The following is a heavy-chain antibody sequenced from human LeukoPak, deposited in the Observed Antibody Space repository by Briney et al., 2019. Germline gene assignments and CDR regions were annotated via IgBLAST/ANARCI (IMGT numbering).Heavy chain of an antibody. Sequence: GGSLRLSCAASGFAFSSYWMAWVRQAPGKGVEWVANVQHIGGETYYVDSVKGRFTISRDNAENSVYLQMNSLGADDTAVYYCATYSILNAREFRYWGQGTLVTVTS. CDR2: VQHIGGET. J-gene: IGHJ1*01. D-gene: IGHD4-11*01. CDR1: GFAFSSYW. V-gene: IGHV3-7*01. CDR3: ATYSILNAREFRY.